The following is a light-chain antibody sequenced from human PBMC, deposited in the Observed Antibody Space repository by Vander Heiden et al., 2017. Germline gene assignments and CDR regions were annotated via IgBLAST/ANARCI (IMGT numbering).Light chain of an antibody. V-gene: IGKV1-39*01. CDR1: QSISSY. Sequence: DIQMTQSPSSLSASVGDRVTITCRASQSISSYLNWYQQKPGKAPKLLIYAASSLQSGVPPRFSGSGYGTDFTLTISSLQPEDFATYYCQQSYSTHPLTFGGGTKVEIK. CDR2: AAS. CDR3: QQSYSTHPLT. J-gene: IGKJ4*01.